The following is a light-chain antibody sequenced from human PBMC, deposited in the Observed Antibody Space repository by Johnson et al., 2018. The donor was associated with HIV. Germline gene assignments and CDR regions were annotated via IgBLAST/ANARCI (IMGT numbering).Light chain of an antibody. Sequence: QSVLTQPPSVSAAPGQKVTISCSGSSSNIGNSYVSWYQQLPGTAPKLLIYDNNKRPSGIPDRFSGSKSGTSATLAITGLQTGDEADYYCGTWDSSLSGVFGTGTKVTVL. J-gene: IGLJ1*01. CDR1: SSNIGNSY. V-gene: IGLV1-51*01. CDR2: DNN. CDR3: GTWDSSLSGV.